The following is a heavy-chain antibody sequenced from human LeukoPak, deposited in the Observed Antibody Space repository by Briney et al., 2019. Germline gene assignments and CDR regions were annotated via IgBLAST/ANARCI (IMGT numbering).Heavy chain of an antibody. V-gene: IGHV3-48*01. CDR1: GFTFSSYS. CDR2: ISSSSSTI. D-gene: IGHD1-14*01. J-gene: IGHJ4*02. CDR3: ASGIRRIPTSAETDY. Sequence: GGSLRLSCAASGFTFSSYSMNWVRQAPGKGLEWVSYISSSSSTIYYADSVKGRFTISRDNAKNSLCLQMNSLRAEDTAVYYCASGIRRIPTSAETDYWGQGTLVTVSS.